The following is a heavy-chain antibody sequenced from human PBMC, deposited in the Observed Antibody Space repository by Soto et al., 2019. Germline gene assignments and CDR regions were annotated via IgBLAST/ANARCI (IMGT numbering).Heavy chain of an antibody. J-gene: IGHJ4*02. D-gene: IGHD3-22*01. V-gene: IGHV1-18*04. CDR2: ISGHNGNT. CDR1: GYSFTSYG. CDR3: ARHRFNYYDDTVYYYLDY. Sequence: ASVKVSCKASGYSFTSYGISWVRQAPGQGPEWMGWISGHNGNTNHPQSLQGRVTMTTDTSRNTAYMELRSLRSDDTAVYYCARHRFNYYDDTVYYYLDYWGQGTLVTVSS.